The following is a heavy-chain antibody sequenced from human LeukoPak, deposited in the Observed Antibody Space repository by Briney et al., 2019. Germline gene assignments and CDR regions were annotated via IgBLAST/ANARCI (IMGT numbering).Heavy chain of an antibody. J-gene: IGHJ4*02. CDR3: ARVALRGIAAAPADY. CDR1: GFTFSSYA. V-gene: IGHV3-30-3*01. D-gene: IGHD6-13*01. Sequence: GGSLRLSCAASGFTFSSYAMHWVRQAPGKGLEWVAVISYDGSNKYYADSVKGRFTISRDNSKNTLYLQMNSPRAEDTAVYYCARVALRGIAAAPADYWGQGTLVTVSS. CDR2: ISYDGSNK.